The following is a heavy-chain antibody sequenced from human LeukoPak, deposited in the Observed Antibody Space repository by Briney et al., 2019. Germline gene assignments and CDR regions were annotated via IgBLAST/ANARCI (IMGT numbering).Heavy chain of an antibody. Sequence: GGSLRLSCEVSGFPVRSRYMTWVRQPPGKGLECVAVIYSGGTTYHIDSVKGRFTISRDISKSAMYLEMNNLRVEDTATYYCASLEGGPSDGRWGQGTLVIVSS. V-gene: IGHV3-53*01. J-gene: IGHJ4*02. D-gene: IGHD3-3*01. CDR1: GFPVRSRY. CDR2: IYSGGTT. CDR3: ASLEGGPSDGR.